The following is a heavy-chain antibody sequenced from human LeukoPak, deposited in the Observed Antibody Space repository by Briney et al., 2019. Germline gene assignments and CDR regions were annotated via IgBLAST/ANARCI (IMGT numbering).Heavy chain of an antibody. CDR1: GFTFDDYA. V-gene: IGHV3-9*01. CDR3: ARGYCSGGSCFFDY. CDR2: ISWNSGNI. D-gene: IGHD2-15*01. J-gene: IGHJ4*02. Sequence: GGSLRLSCAASGFTFDDYAMHWVRHAPGKGLEWVSGISWNSGNIGYADSVKGRFTISRDNAKNSLYLQMNSLRAEDTALYYCARGYCSGGSCFFDYWGQGTLVTVSS.